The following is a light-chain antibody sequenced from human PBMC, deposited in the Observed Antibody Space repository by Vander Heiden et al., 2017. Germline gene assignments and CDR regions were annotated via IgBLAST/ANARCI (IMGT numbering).Light chain of an antibody. CDR3: MQGYSWPAT. CDR2: KVS. V-gene: IGKV2-30*01. CDR1: ESLVSDYGNTY. J-gene: IGKJ1*01. Sequence: DVVMTQSPLSLPVTLGQPASISCRSRESLVSDYGNTYLNWFHQRPGQSPRRLIYKVSDLDSGVPDRFSGSGSGSDFTLKISRVEAEDVGVYYCMQGYSWPATFGQGTKVEI.